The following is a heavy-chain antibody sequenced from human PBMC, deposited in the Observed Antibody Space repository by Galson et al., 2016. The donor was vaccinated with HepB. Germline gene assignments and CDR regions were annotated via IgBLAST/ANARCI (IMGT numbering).Heavy chain of an antibody. CDR2: TYYRSKWVN. CDR1: GDSVSSNSAA. V-gene: IGHV6-1*01. J-gene: IGHJ4*02. Sequence: CAISGDSVSSNSAAWNWIRQSPSRGLEWLGRTYYRSKWVNNDEVSVKRRITINPDTSKNQFSLQLNSVTPEDTAVYYCARGTRAFFDYWGQGTLVTVSS. CDR3: ARGTRAFFDY. D-gene: IGHD1-1*01.